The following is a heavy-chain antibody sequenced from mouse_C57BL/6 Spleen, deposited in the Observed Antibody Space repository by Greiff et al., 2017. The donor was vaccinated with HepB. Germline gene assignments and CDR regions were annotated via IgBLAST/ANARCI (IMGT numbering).Heavy chain of an antibody. J-gene: IGHJ1*03. D-gene: IGHD2-5*01. CDR2: IHPNSGST. CDR3: ARDYSNPYWYFDV. V-gene: IGHV1-64*01. Sequence: QVQLQQPGAELVKPGASVKLSCKASGYTFTSYWMHWVKQRPGQGLEWIGMIHPNSGSTNYNEKFKSKATLTVDKSSSTAYIQLSSLTSEDSAVYYCARDYSNPYWYFDVWGTGTTVTVSS. CDR1: GYTFTSYW.